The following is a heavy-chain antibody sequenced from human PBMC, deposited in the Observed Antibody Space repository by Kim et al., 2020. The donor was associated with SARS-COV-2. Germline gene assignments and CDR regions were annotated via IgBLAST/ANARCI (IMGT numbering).Heavy chain of an antibody. Sequence: GGSLRLSCAASGFTFSSYAMSWVRQAPGKGLEWVSAISGSGGSTYYADSVKGRFTISRDNSKNTLYLQMNSLRAEDTAVYYCAKDHHRYFDWFYVSWGQGTLVTVSS. CDR2: ISGSGGST. D-gene: IGHD3-9*01. J-gene: IGHJ4*02. CDR3: AKDHHRYFDWFYVS. V-gene: IGHV3-23*01. CDR1: GFTFSSYA.